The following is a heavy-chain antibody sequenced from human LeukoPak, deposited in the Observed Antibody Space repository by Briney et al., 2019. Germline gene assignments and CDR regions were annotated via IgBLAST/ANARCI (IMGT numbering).Heavy chain of an antibody. D-gene: IGHD7-27*01. CDR2: IYYSGST. Sequence: SETLSLTCTVSGGSISSYYWSWIRQPPGKGLEWIGYIYYSGSTNHNPSLKSRVTISVDTSKNQFSLKLSSVTAADTAVYYCARGMAAGDSWGQGTLVTVSS. CDR1: GGSISSYY. V-gene: IGHV4-59*01. J-gene: IGHJ5*02. CDR3: ARGMAAGDS.